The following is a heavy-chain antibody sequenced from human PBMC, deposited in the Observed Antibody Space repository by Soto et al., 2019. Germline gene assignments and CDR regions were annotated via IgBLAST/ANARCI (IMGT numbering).Heavy chain of an antibody. Sequence: ASVKVSCKASGYTFTGYYMHWVQQAPGQGLEWMGWINPNSGGTNYAQKFQGRVTMTRDTSISTAYMELSRLRSDDTAVYYCARPIVGATSDYGMDVWGQGXTVTVYS. D-gene: IGHD1-26*01. CDR1: GYTFTGYY. CDR2: INPNSGGT. CDR3: ARPIVGATSDYGMDV. J-gene: IGHJ6*02. V-gene: IGHV1-2*02.